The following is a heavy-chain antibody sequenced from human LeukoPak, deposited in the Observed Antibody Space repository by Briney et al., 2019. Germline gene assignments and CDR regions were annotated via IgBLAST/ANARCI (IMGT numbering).Heavy chain of an antibody. CDR2: VTSSSSSI. Sequence: PGGSLRLSCAASGFTFSSYSMNWVRQAPGKGLEWVSYVTSSSSSIYYADSVKGRFTIPRDNAKNSLYLQMNSLRAEDTAVYYCARILTTGTTVGYWGQGTLVTVSS. J-gene: IGHJ4*02. CDR3: ARILTTGTTVGY. D-gene: IGHD1-1*01. V-gene: IGHV3-48*01. CDR1: GFTFSSYS.